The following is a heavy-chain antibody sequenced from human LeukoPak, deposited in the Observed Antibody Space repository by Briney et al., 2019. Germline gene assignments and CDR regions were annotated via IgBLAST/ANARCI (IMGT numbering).Heavy chain of an antibody. CDR1: GYTLTELS. V-gene: IGHV1-24*01. Sequence: ASVKVSCKVSGYTLTELSMHWVRQAPGKGLEWMGGFDPEDGETIYAQKFQGRLAMTEDTSTDTAYMELSSLRSEDTAVYYCATGILTGYDYWGQGTLVTVSS. CDR3: ATGILTGYDY. CDR2: FDPEDGET. J-gene: IGHJ4*02. D-gene: IGHD3-9*01.